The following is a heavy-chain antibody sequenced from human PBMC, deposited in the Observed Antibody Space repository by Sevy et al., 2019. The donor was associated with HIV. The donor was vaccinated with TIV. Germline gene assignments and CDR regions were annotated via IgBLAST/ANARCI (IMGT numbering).Heavy chain of an antibody. CDR2: IKSKTDGGTT. Sequence: GGSLRLSCAASGFTFSNAWMSWVRQAPGKGLEWVGRIKSKTDGGTTDYAAPVKGRFTISRDDSKNTLYLQMNSLKTEDTAVYYCATDLSLRSGSFDAFDIWGQGTMVTCSS. CDR1: GFTFSNAW. CDR3: ATDLSLRSGSFDAFDI. J-gene: IGHJ3*02. V-gene: IGHV3-15*01. D-gene: IGHD3-10*01.